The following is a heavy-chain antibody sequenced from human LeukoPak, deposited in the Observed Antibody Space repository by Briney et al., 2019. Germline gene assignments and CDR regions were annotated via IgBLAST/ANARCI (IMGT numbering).Heavy chain of an antibody. CDR2: IYYSGST. CDR3: ARVCRGGSCNYFVY. Sequence: SQTLSLTCTVSGGSISSGGYYWSWIRQHPGKGLEWIGYIYYSGSTYYNPSLKSRVTISVDTSKNQFSLKLSSVTAADTAVYYCARVCRGGSCNYFVYWGQGTLVTVSS. CDR1: GGSISSGGYY. V-gene: IGHV4-31*03. J-gene: IGHJ4*02. D-gene: IGHD2-15*01.